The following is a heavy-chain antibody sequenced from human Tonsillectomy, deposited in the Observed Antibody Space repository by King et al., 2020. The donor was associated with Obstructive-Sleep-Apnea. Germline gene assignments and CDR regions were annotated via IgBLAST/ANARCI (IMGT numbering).Heavy chain of an antibody. J-gene: IGHJ4*02. CDR1: GGSVNSGSHY. D-gene: IGHD6-19*01. CDR2: ISYSGST. Sequence: VPLQESGPGLVKPSETLSLTCTVSGGSVNSGSHYWRWIRQPPGKGLEWVGYISYSGSTNYHPSLKSRVTISVDTSKNQFSLKLSSVTAADTAVYYCARDPGLSGWSFDYWGQGTLVTVSS. V-gene: IGHV4-61*01. CDR3: ARDPGLSGWSFDY.